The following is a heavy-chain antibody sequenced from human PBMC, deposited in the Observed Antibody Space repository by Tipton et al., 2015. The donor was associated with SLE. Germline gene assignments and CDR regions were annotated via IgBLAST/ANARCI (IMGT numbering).Heavy chain of an antibody. D-gene: IGHD2/OR15-2a*01. CDR3: AREGAGFQLFSKSFYYYMDV. V-gene: IGHV4-61*02. CDR2: FYAGGAT. Sequence: TLSLTCTVSGGDSIRSGIYYYNWIRQPAGKGLQWIGRFYAGGATNSNPSLKSRVTMSVDTSKNQLFLELSSVTAADTAVYYCAREGAGFQLFSKSFYYYMDVWGKGTTVTVSS. J-gene: IGHJ6*03. CDR1: GGDSIRSGIYY.